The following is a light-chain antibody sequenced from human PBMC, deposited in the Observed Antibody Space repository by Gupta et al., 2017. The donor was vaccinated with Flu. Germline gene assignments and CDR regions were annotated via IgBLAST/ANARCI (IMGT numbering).Light chain of an antibody. V-gene: IGLV7-46*01. J-gene: IGLJ1*01. CDR3: LPSYRSASLYV. CDR1: TGAVTSGHY. Sequence: QAVVTQEPSLTVSPGGTVTLTCGSSTGAVTSGHYPYWFQQKPGQAPRLLIYDKSNKNSGTPARFSGSIFGGKAAVTLSGAQAEDEADYYCLPSYRSASLYVFGAGTKVTVL. CDR2: DKS.